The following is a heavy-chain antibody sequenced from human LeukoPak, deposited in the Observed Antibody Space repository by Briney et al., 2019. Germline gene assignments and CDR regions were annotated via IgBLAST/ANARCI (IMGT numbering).Heavy chain of an antibody. CDR2: IYTSGST. J-gene: IGHJ3*02. CDR3: ARVFVGEYHLPLNDAFDI. Sequence: PSETLSLTCAVYGGSFSGYYWSWIRQPDGKGLEWIGRIYTSGSTNYNPSLKSRVTMSVDTSKNQFSLKLSSVTAADTAVYYCARVFVGEYHLPLNDAFDIWGQGTMVTVSS. V-gene: IGHV4-59*10. D-gene: IGHD2-2*01. CDR1: GGSFSGYY.